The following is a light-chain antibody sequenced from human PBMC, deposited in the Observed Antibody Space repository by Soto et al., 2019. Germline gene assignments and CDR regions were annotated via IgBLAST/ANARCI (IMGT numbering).Light chain of an antibody. V-gene: IGKV3-20*01. CDR1: QSVSSSY. CDR3: QHFGGTTFT. CDR2: GAS. J-gene: IGKJ5*01. Sequence: EIVLTQSPGTLSSSPGEGATLSCRASQSVSSSYIAWYQQRPGQTPSLLIYGASTRTTGIPYRFSGSGSGTHFTLTISRLEPGDFAVYYCQHFGGTTFTFGQGTRLEIK.